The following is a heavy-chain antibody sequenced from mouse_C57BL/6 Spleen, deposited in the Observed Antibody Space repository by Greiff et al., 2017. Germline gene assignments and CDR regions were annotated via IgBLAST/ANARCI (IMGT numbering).Heavy chain of an antibody. Sequence: VQLQQSGPELVKPGASVKISCKASGYTFTDYYMNWVKQSHGKSLEWIGDINPNNGGTSYNQKFKGKDTLTVDKSSSTAYMELRSLTSEDSAVXYCARSWSNLAWFAYWGQGTLVTVSA. J-gene: IGHJ3*01. CDR1: GYTFTDYY. CDR3: ARSWSNLAWFAY. V-gene: IGHV1-26*01. CDR2: INPNNGGT. D-gene: IGHD2-5*01.